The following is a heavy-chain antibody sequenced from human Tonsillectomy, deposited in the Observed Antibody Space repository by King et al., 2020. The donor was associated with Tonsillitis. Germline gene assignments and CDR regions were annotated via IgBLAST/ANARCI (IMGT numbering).Heavy chain of an antibody. CDR1: GGSFSGYY. D-gene: IGHD2-15*01. Sequence: QLQQWGAGLLKPSETLSLTCAVSGGSFSGYYWSWIRQPPGKGLEWIGEINHSGSTNYNPSLKSRVTISVDTSKNQFSLKLSSVTAADTAVYYCARGRRRIGFDPWGQGTLVTVSS. CDR2: INHSGST. J-gene: IGHJ5*02. V-gene: IGHV4-34*01. CDR3: ARGRRRIGFDP.